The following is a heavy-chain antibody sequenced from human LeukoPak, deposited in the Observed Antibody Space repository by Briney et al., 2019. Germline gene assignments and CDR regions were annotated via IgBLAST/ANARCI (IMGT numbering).Heavy chain of an antibody. CDR2: INPNSGGT. CDR1: GYTFTGYY. D-gene: IGHD3-22*01. CDR3: ARAITPYYYDSSGYYFDY. J-gene: IGHJ4*02. V-gene: IGHV1-2*02. Sequence: PRGSVKVSCKASGYTFTGYYMHWVRQAPGQWLEWMGWINPNSGGTNYAQKFQGRVTMTRDTSISTAYMELSRLRSDDTAVYYCARAITPYYYDSSGYYFDYWGQGTLVTVSS.